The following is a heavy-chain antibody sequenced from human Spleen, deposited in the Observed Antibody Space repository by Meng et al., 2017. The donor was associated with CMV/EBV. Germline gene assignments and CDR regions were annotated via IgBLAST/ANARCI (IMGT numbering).Heavy chain of an antibody. V-gene: IGHV4-39*07. Sequence: SETLSLTCTVSGGSISSSSYYWGWIRQPPGKGLEWIGSIYYSGSTYYNPSLKSRVTISVDTSKNQFSLKLSSVTAADTAVYYCARAPITYYYDSSGYYGEFDYWGQGTLVTVSS. CDR2: IYYSGST. D-gene: IGHD3-22*01. CDR3: ARAPITYYYDSSGYYGEFDY. J-gene: IGHJ4*02. CDR1: GGSISSSSYY.